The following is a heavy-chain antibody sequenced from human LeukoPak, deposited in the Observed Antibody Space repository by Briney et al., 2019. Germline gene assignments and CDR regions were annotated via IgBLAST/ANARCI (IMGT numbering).Heavy chain of an antibody. CDR2: ISYDGSNK. V-gene: IGHV3-30*12. Sequence: PGGSLRLSCAASGFTFSSYGMNWVRQAPGKGLEWVAVISYDGSNKYYADSVKGRFTISRDNSKNTLYLQMKSLRAEDTAVYYCAKTRGDGYKDSFDYWGQGTLVTVSS. CDR1: GFTFSSYG. J-gene: IGHJ4*02. D-gene: IGHD5-24*01. CDR3: AKTRGDGYKDSFDY.